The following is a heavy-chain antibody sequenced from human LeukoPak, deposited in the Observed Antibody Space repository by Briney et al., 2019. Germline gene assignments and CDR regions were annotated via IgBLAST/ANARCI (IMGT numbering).Heavy chain of an antibody. V-gene: IGHV4-59*01. CDR1: GGSISSYY. Sequence: SETLSLTCTVSGGSISSYYWSWIRQPPGKGLEWIGYIYYSGSTNYNPSLKSRATISVYTSKNQFSLKLSSVTAADTAVYYCARLKYYYDSSGYRAEYFQHWGQGTLVTVSS. J-gene: IGHJ1*01. CDR2: IYYSGST. D-gene: IGHD3-22*01. CDR3: ARLKYYYDSSGYRAEYFQH.